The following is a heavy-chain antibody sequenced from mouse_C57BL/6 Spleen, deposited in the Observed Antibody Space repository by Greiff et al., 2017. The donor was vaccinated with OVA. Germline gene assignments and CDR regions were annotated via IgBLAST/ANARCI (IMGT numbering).Heavy chain of an antibody. Sequence: QVQLQQPGAELVRPGSSVKLSCKASGYTFTSYWMHWVKQRPIQGLEWIGNIDPSDSETHYNQKFKDKATLTVDKSSSTAYMQLSSLTSEDSAVYYCARSGSSCYFDYWGQGTTLTVSS. CDR3: ARSGSSCYFDY. J-gene: IGHJ2*01. CDR1: GYTFTSYW. D-gene: IGHD6-1*01. V-gene: IGHV1-52*01. CDR2: IDPSDSET.